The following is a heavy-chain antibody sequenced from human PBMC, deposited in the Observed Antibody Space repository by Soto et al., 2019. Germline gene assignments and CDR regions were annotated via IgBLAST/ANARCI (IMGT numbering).Heavy chain of an antibody. Sequence: SLILSCAASGFIFDDYAMHWVRQAPGKGLEWVSGINWNGGSVDYADSVKGRFTISRDNAKTSLFLQMNSLRVEDTALYYCVRGAIPPGHFDYWGQGALVTVSS. V-gene: IGHV3-9*01. J-gene: IGHJ4*02. CDR2: INWNGGSV. D-gene: IGHD2-21*01. CDR3: VRGAIPPGHFDY. CDR1: GFIFDDYA.